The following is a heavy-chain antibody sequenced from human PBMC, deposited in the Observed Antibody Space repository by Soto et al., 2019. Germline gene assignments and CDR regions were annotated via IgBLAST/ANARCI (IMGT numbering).Heavy chain of an antibody. CDR3: ARGLTIFGVAYY. V-gene: IGHV1-18*04. D-gene: IGHD3-3*01. CDR2: ISAYNGNT. J-gene: IGHJ4*02. CDR1: GYTFTSYV. Sequence: ASVKVSCKASGYTFTSYVISGVRQAPGQGLEGMGWISAYNGNTNYAQKLQGRVTMTTDTSTSTAYMELRSLRSDDTAVYYCARGLTIFGVAYYWGQGTLVTVSS.